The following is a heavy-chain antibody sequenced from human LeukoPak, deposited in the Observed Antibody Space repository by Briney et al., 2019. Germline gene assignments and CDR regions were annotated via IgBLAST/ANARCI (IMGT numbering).Heavy chain of an antibody. Sequence: GGSLRLSCAASGFTFSSYSMNRVRQAPGKGLEWVSAISGSGGSTYYADSVKGRFTISRDNSKNTLYLQMNSLRAEDTAVYYCAAVGALYYDDAFDIWGQGTMVTVSS. D-gene: IGHD3-3*01. V-gene: IGHV3-23*01. J-gene: IGHJ3*02. CDR3: AAVGALYYDDAFDI. CDR1: GFTFSSYS. CDR2: ISGSGGST.